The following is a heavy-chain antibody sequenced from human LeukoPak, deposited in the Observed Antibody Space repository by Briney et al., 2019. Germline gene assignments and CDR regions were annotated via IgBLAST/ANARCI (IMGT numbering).Heavy chain of an antibody. CDR3: ARRRAWGGGTYAFDI. CDR2: IYAGDSDI. D-gene: IGHD3-16*01. V-gene: IGHV5-51*01. Sequence: GESLKISCQGSGYSFTIYSIGWVRQMPGKGLEWMGIIYAGDSDIRYSPSFQGQVTISADKSISTAYLQGSILKASDTAMYYCARRRAWGGGTYAFDIWGQGTMVTVSS. CDR1: GYSFTIYS. J-gene: IGHJ3*02.